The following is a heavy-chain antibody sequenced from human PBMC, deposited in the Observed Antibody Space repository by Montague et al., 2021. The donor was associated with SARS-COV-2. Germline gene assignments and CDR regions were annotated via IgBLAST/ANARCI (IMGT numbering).Heavy chain of an antibody. CDR3: ARASVARKVLDY. J-gene: IGHJ4*02. Sequence: SETLSLTCTVSGGSISSYYWSWIRQPPGKALEWIGYIYYSGSTNYNPSLKSRLTISLDTSKNQFSLKLSSVTAADTAVYYCARASVARKVLDYWGQGTLVTVSS. CDR1: GGSISSYY. D-gene: IGHD6-19*01. CDR2: IYYSGST. V-gene: IGHV4-59*01.